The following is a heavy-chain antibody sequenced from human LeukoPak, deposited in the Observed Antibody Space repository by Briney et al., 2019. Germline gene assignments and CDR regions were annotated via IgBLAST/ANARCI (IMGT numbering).Heavy chain of an antibody. CDR3: AKGPDSSGYYPPYYYYGMDV. Sequence: GGSLRLSCAASGFTFSTYWMHWVRQAPGKGLVWVSRLNADGGATTYADSMKGRFTISRDNSKNTLYLQMNSLRAEDTAVYYCAKGPDSSGYYPPYYYYGMDVWGQGTTVTVSS. CDR1: GFTFSTYW. J-gene: IGHJ6*02. CDR2: LNADGGAT. V-gene: IGHV3-74*01. D-gene: IGHD3-22*01.